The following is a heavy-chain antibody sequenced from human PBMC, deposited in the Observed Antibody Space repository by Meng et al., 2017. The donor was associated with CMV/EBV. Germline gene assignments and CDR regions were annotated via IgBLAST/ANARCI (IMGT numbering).Heavy chain of an antibody. Sequence: SGPTLVKPPQTLTLTCTFSGFSLSTSGMCVSWVRQPPGKALEWLALIDWDDDKYYSTSLKTRLTISKDTSKNQVVLTMTNMDPVDTATYYCARTGLQGSLYYYYYGMDVWGQGTTVTVSS. V-gene: IGHV2-70*20. CDR3: ARTGLQGSLYYYYYGMDV. CDR1: GFSLSTSGMC. D-gene: IGHD4-11*01. J-gene: IGHJ6*02. CDR2: IDWDDDK.